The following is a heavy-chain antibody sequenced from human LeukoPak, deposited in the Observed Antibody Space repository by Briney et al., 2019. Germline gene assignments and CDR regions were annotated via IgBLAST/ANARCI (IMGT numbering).Heavy chain of an antibody. CDR2: IHYSGDT. D-gene: IGHD3-22*01. CDR1: GGSISSGGYY. CDR3: ARVVAYDSTGYYLYYFDY. V-gene: IGHV4-31*03. J-gene: IGHJ4*02. Sequence: SQTLSLTCTVSGGSISSGGYYWSWIRQHPGKGLEWIGYIHYSGDTYYSPSLKSRLTISVDTSTNQFSLRLRSVTAADTAVYYCARVVAYDSTGYYLYYFDYWGQGTLVTVAA.